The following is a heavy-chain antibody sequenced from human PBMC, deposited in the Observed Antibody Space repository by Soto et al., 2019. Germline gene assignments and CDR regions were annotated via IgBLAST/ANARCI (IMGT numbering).Heavy chain of an antibody. CDR2: ISHDGSKK. CDR3: AKQLIEVAGSLHGMDV. D-gene: IGHD6-19*01. Sequence: QVQLVESGGGVVQPGRSLRLSCAASGFTFSSYGMHWVRQAPGKGLEWVAVISHDGSKKYFADSVKGRFTISRENSQNTQYLQINSLRAEDTAEYYRAKQLIEVAGSLHGMDVWGQGTTVTVSS. J-gene: IGHJ6*02. CDR1: GFTFSSYG. V-gene: IGHV3-30*18.